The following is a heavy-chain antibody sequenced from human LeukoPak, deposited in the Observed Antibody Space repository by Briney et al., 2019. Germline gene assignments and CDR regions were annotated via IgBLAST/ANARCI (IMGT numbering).Heavy chain of an antibody. Sequence: SETLSLTCSVSGGSISSSYYYWGWIRQPPGKGREWIGSIYYSGSTYYNPSLKSRVTISVDTSKSQFSLKLSSLPAADTAVYYCARHSYSSGWLHFDYWGQGTLVTVSS. J-gene: IGHJ4*02. CDR3: ARHSYSSGWLHFDY. V-gene: IGHV4-39*01. CDR1: GGSISSSYYY. CDR2: IYYSGST. D-gene: IGHD6-19*01.